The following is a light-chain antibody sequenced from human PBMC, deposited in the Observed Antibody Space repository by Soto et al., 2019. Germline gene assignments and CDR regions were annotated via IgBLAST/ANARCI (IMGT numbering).Light chain of an antibody. V-gene: IGKV3D-20*02. CDR1: QTITSNN. J-gene: IGKJ5*01. CDR2: GAS. CDR3: QQRNDWPRNS. Sequence: DIVMTQSPGTLSLSPGERATLSCRASQTITSNNLAWYQQKPGQSPRLLIYGASSRATGIPDRFSGSGSGTDFTLTISSVEAEDFGVYYCQQRNDWPRNSFGQGTRLEIK.